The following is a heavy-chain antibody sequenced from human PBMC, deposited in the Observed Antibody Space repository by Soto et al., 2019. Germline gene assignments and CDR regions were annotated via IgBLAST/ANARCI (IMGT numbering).Heavy chain of an antibody. V-gene: IGHV4-61*01. CDR3: ARGALRFLEWSALFDY. CDR1: GGSVSSGSYY. D-gene: IGHD3-3*01. J-gene: IGHJ4*02. Sequence: QVQLQESGPGLVKPSETLSLTRTVSGGSVSSGSYYWSWIRQPPGKGLEWIGYIYYSGSTNYNPSSKSRVTISVDTSKNQFSLKLSSVTAADTAAYYCARGALRFLEWSALFDYWGQGTLVTVSS. CDR2: IYYSGST.